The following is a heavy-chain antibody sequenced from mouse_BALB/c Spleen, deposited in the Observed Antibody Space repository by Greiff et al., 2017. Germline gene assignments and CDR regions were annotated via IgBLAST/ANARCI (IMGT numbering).Heavy chain of an antibody. Sequence: EVQLQQSGPELVKPGASVKIPCKASGYTFTDYNMDWVKQSHGKSLEWIGDINPNNGGTIYNQKFKGKATLTVDKSSSTAYMERRSLTSEDTAVYYCARGTTVVAKGAFDYWGQGTTLTVSS. CDR3: ARGTTVVAKGAFDY. D-gene: IGHD1-1*01. J-gene: IGHJ2*01. CDR2: INPNNGGT. V-gene: IGHV1-18*01. CDR1: GYTFTDYN.